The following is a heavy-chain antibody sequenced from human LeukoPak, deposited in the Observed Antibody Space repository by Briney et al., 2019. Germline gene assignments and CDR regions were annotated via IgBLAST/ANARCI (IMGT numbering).Heavy chain of an antibody. J-gene: IGHJ5*02. D-gene: IGHD3-22*01. Sequence: PSETLSLTCTVSGGSISSSSYYWGWIRQPPGKGLEWIGSIYYSGSTYYNPSLKSRVTISVDTSKNQFSLKLSSVTAADTAVYYCARQGGYYDSSGPADPWGQGTLVTVSS. CDR3: ARQGGYYDSSGPADP. CDR2: IYYSGST. V-gene: IGHV4-39*01. CDR1: GGSISSSSYY.